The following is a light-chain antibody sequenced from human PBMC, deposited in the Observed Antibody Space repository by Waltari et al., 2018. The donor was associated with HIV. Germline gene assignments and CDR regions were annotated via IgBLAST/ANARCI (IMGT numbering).Light chain of an antibody. V-gene: IGLV2-11*01. CDR2: DVN. Sequence: QSALTQPHSVSGSPGQSLTISCTGTSSYVATFVSWYQRHPGKAPKFIIYDVNKRPSGVPARFSGSKSGNSASLTISGLQAEDEAEYYCQSSDSSGVDFVVFGGGTKLTV. CDR3: QSSDSSGVDFVV. CDR1: SSYVATF. J-gene: IGLJ2*01.